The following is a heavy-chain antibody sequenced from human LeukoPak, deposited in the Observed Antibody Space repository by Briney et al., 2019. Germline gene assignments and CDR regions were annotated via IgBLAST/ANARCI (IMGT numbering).Heavy chain of an antibody. J-gene: IGHJ4*02. D-gene: IGHD6-6*01. CDR1: GYTFTSFY. CDR3: ASHIVAAQFDY. Sequence: ASEKVSCKASGYTFTSFYMHWVRQAPGQGLEWMGWISTYNGNTNYAQKLQDRVTMTTDTSTSTAYMELRSLRSDDTAVYYCASHIVAAQFDYWGQGTLVTVSS. V-gene: IGHV1-18*04. CDR2: ISTYNGNT.